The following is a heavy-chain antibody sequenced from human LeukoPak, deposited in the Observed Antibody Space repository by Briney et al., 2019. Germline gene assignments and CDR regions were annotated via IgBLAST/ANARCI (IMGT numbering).Heavy chain of an antibody. CDR1: GGSFSGYY. J-gene: IGHJ4*02. Sequence: PSETLSLTCAVYGGSFSGYYWSWIRQPPGKGLEWIGEINHSRSTNYNPSLKSRVTISVDTSKNQFSLKLSSVTAADTAVYYCARDTSGYSSSWKYWGQGTLVTVSS. V-gene: IGHV4-34*01. CDR3: ARDTSGYSSSWKY. D-gene: IGHD6-13*01. CDR2: INHSRST.